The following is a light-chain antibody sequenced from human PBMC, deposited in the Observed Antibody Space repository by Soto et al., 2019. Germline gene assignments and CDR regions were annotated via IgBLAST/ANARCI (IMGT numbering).Light chain of an antibody. CDR1: QSVGNS. J-gene: IGKJ4*01. V-gene: IGKV3-11*01. Sequence: EVVLTQSPAALSLSPGERATLSCRASQSVGNSLAWYQQKPGQAPRLLIYDVYSKPTDMPARFTGSGSGTEFSLTISGLEPEDFAVYYCQQRSSWPPTFGGGTKVEV. CDR3: QQRSSWPPT. CDR2: DVY.